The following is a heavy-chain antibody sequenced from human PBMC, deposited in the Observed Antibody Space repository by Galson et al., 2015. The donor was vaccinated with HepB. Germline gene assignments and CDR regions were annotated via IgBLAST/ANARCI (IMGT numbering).Heavy chain of an antibody. CDR3: ARDPMITFGGVIAHYWYFDL. CDR1: GFTVSSNY. CDR2: IYSGGST. D-gene: IGHD3-16*02. J-gene: IGHJ2*01. V-gene: IGHV3-66*02. Sequence: SLRLSCAASGFTVSSNYMSWVRQAPGKGLEWVSVIYSGGSTYYADSVKGRFTISRDNSKNTLYLQMNSLRAEDTAVYYCARDPMITFGGVIAHYWYFDLWGRGTLVTISS.